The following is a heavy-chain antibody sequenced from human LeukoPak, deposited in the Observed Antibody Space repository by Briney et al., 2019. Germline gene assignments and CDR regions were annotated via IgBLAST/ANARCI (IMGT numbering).Heavy chain of an antibody. D-gene: IGHD4-17*01. Sequence: ASVKVPCKASGYSFVLYGISWVRQAPGEGPEWMGWISGSTGDTNYAQKFQGRVIMTADTSSSTAYMELRSLRSDDTAIYYCARDENYGIFFNVDYWGQGTLVTVSS. V-gene: IGHV1-18*01. CDR3: ARDENYGIFFNVDY. J-gene: IGHJ4*02. CDR1: GYSFVLYG. CDR2: ISGSTGDT.